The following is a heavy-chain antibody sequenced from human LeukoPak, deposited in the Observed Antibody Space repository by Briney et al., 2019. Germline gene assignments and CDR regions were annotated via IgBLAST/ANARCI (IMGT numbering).Heavy chain of an antibody. CDR3: ARFRDYDILTGYNQYYFDY. Sequence: SETLSLTCTVSGGSISTYYWSWIRQPAGKGLGWIGYIYYSGSTNYNPSLKSRVTISVDTSKNQFSLKLSSVTAADTAVYYCARFRDYDILTGYNQYYFDYWGQGTLVTVSS. D-gene: IGHD3-9*01. CDR2: IYYSGST. CDR1: GGSISTYY. J-gene: IGHJ4*02. V-gene: IGHV4-59*01.